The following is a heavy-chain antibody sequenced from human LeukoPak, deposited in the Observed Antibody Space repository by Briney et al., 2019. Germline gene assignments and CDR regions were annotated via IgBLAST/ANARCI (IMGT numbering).Heavy chain of an antibody. CDR2: IYPGDSDT. CDR3: ARSDPLRYCTNGVCYKEGAFDI. D-gene: IGHD2-8*01. Sequence: GESLKISCKGSAYSFTSYWIGWVRQMPGKGLEWMGIIYPGDSDTRYSPSFQGQVTISADKSISTAYLQWSSLKASDTAMYYCARSDPLRYCTNGVCYKEGAFDIWGQGTMVTVSS. CDR1: AYSFTSYW. V-gene: IGHV5-51*01. J-gene: IGHJ3*02.